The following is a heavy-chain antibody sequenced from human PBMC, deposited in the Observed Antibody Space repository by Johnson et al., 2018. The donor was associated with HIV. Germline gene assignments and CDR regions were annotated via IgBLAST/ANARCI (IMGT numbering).Heavy chain of an antibody. CDR3: ARGSRYTFDNDDVHLLHAFDI. J-gene: IGHJ3*02. CDR2: IYSGGTT. V-gene: IGHV3-66*02. Sequence: VQLVESGGGLVQPGGSLRLSCAASGFIVSSNYMTWVRQAPGKGLEWVSVIYSGGTTWYADSVKGRFTISRDNSRDTVHLQMNSLRSEDTAVYYCARGSRYTFDNDDVHLLHAFDIWGQGTMVTVSS. CDR1: GFIVSSNY. D-gene: IGHD3-16*01.